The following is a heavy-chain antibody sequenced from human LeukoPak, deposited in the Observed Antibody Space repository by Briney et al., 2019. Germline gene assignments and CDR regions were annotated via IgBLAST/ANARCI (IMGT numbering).Heavy chain of an antibody. CDR3: ARGYGDYFGLDY. CDR2: TRNKANNYTA. V-gene: IGHV3-72*01. Sequence: GGSLRLSCAASELPFSDHYMDWVRQAPGKGLEWVGRTRNKANNYTAEYAASVKGRFTISRDDSKNSLYVQMNSLKTEDTAVYYCARGYGDYFGLDYWGQGTLVTVSS. D-gene: IGHD4-17*01. J-gene: IGHJ4*02. CDR1: ELPFSDHY.